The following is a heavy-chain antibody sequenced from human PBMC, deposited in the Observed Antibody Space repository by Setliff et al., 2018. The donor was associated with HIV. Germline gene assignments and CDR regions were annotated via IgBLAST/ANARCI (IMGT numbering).Heavy chain of an antibody. CDR2: ISSSSTYT. J-gene: IGHJ4*01. CDR3: ASFYGDYGY. CDR1: GFTFSDYY. V-gene: IGHV3-11*03. D-gene: IGHD3-10*01. Sequence: GGSLRLSCAASGFTFSDYYMSWIRQAPGKGLESVSYISSSSTYTNYADSVKGRFTVSRDNANNLLFLQMNNLRDEDTAVYYCASFYGDYGYWGHGTQVTVPQ.